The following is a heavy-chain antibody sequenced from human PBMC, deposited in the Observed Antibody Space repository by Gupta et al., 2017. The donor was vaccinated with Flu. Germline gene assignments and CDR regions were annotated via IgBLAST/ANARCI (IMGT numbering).Heavy chain of an antibody. Sequence: QVQLQESGPGLVKPSQTLSLTCTVSVGSISSGSYYWSWIRQPAGKGLEWIGRIYTSGSTNYNPSLKSRVTISVDTSKNQFSLKLSSVTAADTAVYYCARDLTGTTRGWFDSWGQGTLVTVSS. D-gene: IGHD1-1*01. CDR3: ARDLTGTTRGWFDS. V-gene: IGHV4-61*02. J-gene: IGHJ5*01. CDR1: VGSISSGSYY. CDR2: IYTSGST.